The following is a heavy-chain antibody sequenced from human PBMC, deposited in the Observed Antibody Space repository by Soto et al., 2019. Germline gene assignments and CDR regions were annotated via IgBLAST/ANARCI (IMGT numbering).Heavy chain of an antibody. CDR2: IIPIFGTA. Sequence: SVKVSCKASGGTFSSYAISWVRQAPGQGLEWMGGIIPIFGTANYAQKFQGRVTITADESTSTAYMELSSLRSEDTAVYYCAREGELRYFDWLAPHAFDIWGQGTMVTVSS. CDR3: AREGELRYFDWLAPHAFDI. V-gene: IGHV1-69*13. J-gene: IGHJ3*02. D-gene: IGHD3-9*01. CDR1: GGTFSSYA.